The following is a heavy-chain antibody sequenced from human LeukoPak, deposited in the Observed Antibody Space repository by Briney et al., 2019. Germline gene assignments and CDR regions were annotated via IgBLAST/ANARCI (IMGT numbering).Heavy chain of an antibody. CDR1: GYTFTTYG. V-gene: IGHV1-18*01. D-gene: IGHD3-9*01. CDR2: ISVYNGDT. CDR3: AREGRKEYDILTGYYRFYYYGMDV. J-gene: IGHJ6*02. Sequence: GASVTVSCKASGYTFTTYGISWVRQAPGQGVEWMGWISVYNGDTNYAQKLQGRVTMTEDTYTSTAYMELRSLTSADTAVYYCAREGRKEYDILTGYYRFYYYGMDVWGQGTTVIVSS.